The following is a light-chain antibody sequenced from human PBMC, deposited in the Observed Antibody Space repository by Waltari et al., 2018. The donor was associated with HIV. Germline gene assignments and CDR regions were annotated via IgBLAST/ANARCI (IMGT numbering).Light chain of an antibody. CDR2: WAS. J-gene: IGKJ4*01. V-gene: IGKV4-1*01. Sequence: IVMNTFPDPRPLSMCESHTINCKSSQSLLYSSDNKNYLAWYQQKPGQPPKLLIYWASTRESGVPDRFSGSGSGTDFTLTINSLQAEDVAVYYCQQYYSTLALTFGGGTKVEIK. CDR1: QSLLYSSDNKNY. CDR3: QQYYSTLALT.